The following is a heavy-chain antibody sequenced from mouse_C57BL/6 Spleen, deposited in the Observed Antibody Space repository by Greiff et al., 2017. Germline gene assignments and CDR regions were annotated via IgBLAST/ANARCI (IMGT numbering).Heavy chain of an antibody. CDR1: GYTFTSYW. CDR2: IHPNSGST. D-gene: IGHD1-1*01. J-gene: IGHJ1*03. Sequence: VQLQQPGAELVKPGASVKLSCKASGYTFTSYWMHWVKQRPGQGLEWIGMIHPNSGSTNYNEKFKSKATLTVDKSSSTAYMQLSSLTSEDSAVYYCAPLLRALTWYFDVWGTGTTVTVSS. CDR3: APLLRALTWYFDV. V-gene: IGHV1-64*01.